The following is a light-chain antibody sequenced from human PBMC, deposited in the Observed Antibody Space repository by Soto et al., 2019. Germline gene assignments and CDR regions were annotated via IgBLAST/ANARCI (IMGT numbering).Light chain of an antibody. CDR3: SLYTSSDTPYV. Sequence: QSALTQPASVSGSPGQSITISCTGTSSDVGAYDYVSWYQQHPDKAPKLIIYVVSNRPSGVSNRFSGSKSGNTASLTISGLQAEDEADYYCSLYTSSDTPYVFGTGTKPPS. V-gene: IGLV2-14*01. J-gene: IGLJ1*01. CDR1: SSDVGAYDY. CDR2: VVS.